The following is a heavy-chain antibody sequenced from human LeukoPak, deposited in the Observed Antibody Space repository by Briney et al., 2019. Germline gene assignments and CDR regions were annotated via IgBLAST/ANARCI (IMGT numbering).Heavy chain of an antibody. D-gene: IGHD3-3*01. V-gene: IGHV4-34*01. CDR1: GGSFSGYY. J-gene: IGHJ6*02. CDR2: INHSGST. Sequence: TSETLSLTCAVYGGSFSGYYWSWSRQPPGKGLEWIGEINHSGSTNYNPSLKSRVTISVDTSKNQFSLKLSSVTAADTAVYYCARLAEIFGVVISAYGMDVWGQGTTVTVSS. CDR3: ARLAEIFGVVISAYGMDV.